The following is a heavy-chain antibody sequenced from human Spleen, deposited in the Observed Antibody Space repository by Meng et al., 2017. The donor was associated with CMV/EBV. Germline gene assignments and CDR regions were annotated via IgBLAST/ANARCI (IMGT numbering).Heavy chain of an antibody. V-gene: IGHV3-21*01. CDR2: ISSSSSYI. CDR3: ARDMYSSGWVAS. D-gene: IGHD6-19*01. Sequence: GESLKISCAASGFTFSSYSMNWIRQAPGKGLEWVSSISSSSSYIYYADSVKGRFTISRDNAKNSLYLQMNSLRAEDTAVYYCARDMYSSGWVASWGLGTLVTVSS. J-gene: IGHJ4*02. CDR1: GFTFSSYS.